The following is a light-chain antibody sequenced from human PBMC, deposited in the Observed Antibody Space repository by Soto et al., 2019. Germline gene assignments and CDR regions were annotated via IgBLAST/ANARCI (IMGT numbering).Light chain of an antibody. Sequence: EIVXXXXXXXLSLSPGERATLSCRASQTVINTYLAWYQQKPGQAPRLLIYGASSRATGVPDRFSGSGSGTDFTLTISRLEPEDFAVYFCQQYGSSPLTFGGGTKVEIK. CDR3: QQYGSSPLT. V-gene: IGKV3-20*01. CDR1: QTVINTY. J-gene: IGKJ4*01. CDR2: GAS.